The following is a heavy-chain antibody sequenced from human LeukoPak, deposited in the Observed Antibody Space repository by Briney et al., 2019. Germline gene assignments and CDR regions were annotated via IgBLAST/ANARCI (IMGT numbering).Heavy chain of an antibody. V-gene: IGHV4-39*07. CDR3: ARDLAGSGLGGSDYFDY. D-gene: IGHD2-15*01. J-gene: IGHJ4*02. CDR1: GGSISSSSYY. CDR2: IYYSGST. Sequence: SETLSLTCTVSGGSISSSSYYWGWIRQPPGKGLEWIGSIYYSGSTYYNPSLKSRVTISVDTSKNQFSLKLSSVTAADTAVYYCARDLAGSGLGGSDYFDYWGQGTLVTVSS.